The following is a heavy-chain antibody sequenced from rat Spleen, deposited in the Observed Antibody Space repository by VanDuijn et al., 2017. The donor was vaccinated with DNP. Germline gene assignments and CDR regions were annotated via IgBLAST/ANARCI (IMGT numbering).Heavy chain of an antibody. CDR2: ISPSSGDNT. J-gene: IGHJ2*01. Sequence: EVQLVESGGGLVQPGRSLKVSCAASGFTFSNSGMHWIRQAPRKGLEWVTSISPSSGDNTSYRDSVKGRFTISRANATNTLYLQMKSLRAKDTDTYYCATETKEERGDGSYFEEGGQGLIGTVSS. V-gene: IGHV5-19*01. CDR1: GFTFSNSG. CDR3: ATETKEERGDGSYFEE. D-gene: IGHD1-1*01.